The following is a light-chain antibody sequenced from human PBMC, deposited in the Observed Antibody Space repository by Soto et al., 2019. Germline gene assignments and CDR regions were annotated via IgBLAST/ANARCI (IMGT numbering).Light chain of an antibody. Sequence: QSALTQPRSVSGSPGQSVTISCTGTNSDVGGYKYVSWYQQYPGKAPKLMIYDVSKRPSGVPDRFSGSKSVNTASLTISGLQADDEADYFCCSYAGSYSDVFGTGTKLTVL. CDR2: DVS. CDR3: CSYAGSYSDV. V-gene: IGLV2-11*01. J-gene: IGLJ1*01. CDR1: NSDVGGYKY.